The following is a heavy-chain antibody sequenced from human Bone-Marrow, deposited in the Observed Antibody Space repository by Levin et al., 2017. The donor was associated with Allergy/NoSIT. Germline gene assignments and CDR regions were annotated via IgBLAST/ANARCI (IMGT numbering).Heavy chain of an antibody. V-gene: IGHV4-30-4*08. J-gene: IGHJ4*02. Sequence: KASETLSLTCNVSGDSISGSDFYWSWIRQSPGKGLEWLGYIYHTGSTYSTPSLRSRLTLSVDTSKNQFSLTMTSVTGADTAIYYCARATYGSGTYPIHSWGRGSLVTVSS. D-gene: IGHD3-10*01. CDR3: ARATYGSGTYPIHS. CDR2: IYHTGST. CDR1: GDSISGSDFY.